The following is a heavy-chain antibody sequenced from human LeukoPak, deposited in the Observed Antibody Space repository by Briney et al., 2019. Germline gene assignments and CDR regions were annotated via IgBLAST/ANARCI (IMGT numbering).Heavy chain of an antibody. CDR3: AKDEPGIAVVEAFDI. J-gene: IGHJ3*02. CDR1: GFTFSSYG. D-gene: IGHD6-19*01. Sequence: PGGSLRLSCAASGFTFSSYGMHWVRQAPGKGLEWVAVISYDGSNKYYADSVKGRFTISRDNSKNTLYLQMNSLRAEDTAVYYCAKDEPGIAVVEAFDIWGQGTMVTVSS. V-gene: IGHV3-30*18. CDR2: ISYDGSNK.